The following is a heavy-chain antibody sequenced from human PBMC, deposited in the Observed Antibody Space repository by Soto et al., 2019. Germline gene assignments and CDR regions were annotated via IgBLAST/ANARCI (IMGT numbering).Heavy chain of an antibody. V-gene: IGHV4-39*01. CDR2: IHYSGST. CDR1: GGSMSSSSYY. CDR3: ARALSRSFYYYYMDV. J-gene: IGHJ6*03. Sequence: SETLSLTCTVSGGSMSSSSYYWGWIRQPPGKGLEWIGNIHYSGSTYYNPSLESRVTMSVDTSKNQFSLNLSSVTAADTAVYYCARALSRSFYYYYMDVWGKGTTVTV.